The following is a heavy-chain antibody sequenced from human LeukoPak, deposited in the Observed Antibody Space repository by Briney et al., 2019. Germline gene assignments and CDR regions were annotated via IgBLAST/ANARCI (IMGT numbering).Heavy chain of an antibody. CDR2: ISSSGSTYI. CDR3: RLRDRRDGYNLYYY. V-gene: IGHV3-21*01. CDR1: GFTFSNYN. Sequence: GGSLRLSCAASGFTFSNYNMNWVRQAPGKGLEWVSSISSSGSTYIYYADSVKGRFTVSRDNSKNTLYLQMNSLRAEDTAVYYCRLRDRRDGYNLYYYWGQGTLVTVSS. D-gene: IGHD5-24*01. J-gene: IGHJ4*02.